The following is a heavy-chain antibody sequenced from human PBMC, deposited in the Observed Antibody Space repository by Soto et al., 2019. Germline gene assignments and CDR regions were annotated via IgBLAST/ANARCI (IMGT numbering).Heavy chain of an antibody. V-gene: IGHV3-23*01. Sequence: PGWSLRLSCAASGFTFSSYAMSLVRQAPGKGLEWVSAISGSGGSTYYADSVKGRLTISRDNSKKTLYLQMNSLRAEETAVYYCAKDQGPQDIVANLGMEVWGKGTTVTVSS. CDR1: GFTFSSYA. CDR2: ISGSGGST. D-gene: IGHD5-12*01. CDR3: AKDQGPQDIVANLGMEV. J-gene: IGHJ6*04.